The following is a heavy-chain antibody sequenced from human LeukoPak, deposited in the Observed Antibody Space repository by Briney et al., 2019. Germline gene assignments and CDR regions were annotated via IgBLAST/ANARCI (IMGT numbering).Heavy chain of an antibody. V-gene: IGHV4-34*01. CDR2: INHSGST. J-gene: IGHJ4*02. CDR3: ARGLSMATISSPSFDY. Sequence: SETLSLTCAVCGGSFSGYYWSWIRQPPGKGLEWIGEINHSGSTNYNPSLKSRVTISVDTSKNQFSLKLSSVTAADTAVYYCARGLSMATISSPSFDYWGQGTLVTASS. CDR1: GGSFSGYY. D-gene: IGHD5-24*01.